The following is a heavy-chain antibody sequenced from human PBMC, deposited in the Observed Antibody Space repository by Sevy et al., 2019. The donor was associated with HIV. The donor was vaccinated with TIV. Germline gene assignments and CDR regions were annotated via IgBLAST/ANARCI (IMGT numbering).Heavy chain of an antibody. CDR3: AITREYYSDSSGYFVY. CDR1: GYTLTEFS. V-gene: IGHV1-24*01. Sequence: ASVKVSCKISGYTLTEFSMHWVRQVPGKGLEWMGSFDPEDAKTIYAQKFQGRVTMTEDTSTDTAYMELRSLRSEDTAMYYCAITREYYSDSSGYFVYWGQGTLVTVSS. CDR2: FDPEDAKT. D-gene: IGHD3-22*01. J-gene: IGHJ4*02.